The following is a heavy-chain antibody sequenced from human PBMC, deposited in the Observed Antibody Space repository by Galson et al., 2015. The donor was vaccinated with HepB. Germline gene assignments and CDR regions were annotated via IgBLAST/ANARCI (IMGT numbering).Heavy chain of an antibody. V-gene: IGHV1-18*04. D-gene: IGHD2-2*01. CDR3: ARLVGDIVVVPAAMSFFHLDD. CDR2: ISAYNGNT. CDR1: GYTFTSSG. J-gene: IGHJ4*02. Sequence: SVKVSCKASGYTFTSSGIRWVRQAPGQGLEWMGWISAYNGNTNYAQKLQGRVTMTTDTSTSTAYMELRSLRSDDTAVYYCARLVGDIVVVPAAMSFFHLDDWGQGTLVTVSS.